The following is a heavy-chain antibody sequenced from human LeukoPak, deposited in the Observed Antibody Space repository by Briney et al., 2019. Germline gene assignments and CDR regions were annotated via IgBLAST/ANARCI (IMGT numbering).Heavy chain of an antibody. J-gene: IGHJ4*02. Sequence: SVKVSCKASGGTFSSYAISWVRQAPGQGLEWMGGLIPIFGTANYAQKFQGRVTITADKSTSTAYMELSSLRSEDTAVYYCARDARRGYSGYDLDYWGQGTLVTVSS. CDR1: GGTFSSYA. CDR2: LIPIFGTA. V-gene: IGHV1-69*06. CDR3: ARDARRGYSGYDLDY. D-gene: IGHD5-12*01.